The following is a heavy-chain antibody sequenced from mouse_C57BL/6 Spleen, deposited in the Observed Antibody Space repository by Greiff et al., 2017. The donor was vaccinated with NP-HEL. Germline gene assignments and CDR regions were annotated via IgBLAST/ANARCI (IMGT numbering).Heavy chain of an antibody. CDR2: INPYNGGT. J-gene: IGHJ4*01. CDR3: ARSGLDSSGYVDAMDY. D-gene: IGHD3-2*02. CDR1: GYTFTDYY. V-gene: IGHV1-19*01. Sequence: EVQLQQSGPVLVKPGASVKMSCKASGYTFTDYYMNWVKQSHGKSLEWIGVINPYNGGTSYNQKFKGKATLTVDKSSSTAYMELNSLTSEDSAVYYCARSGLDSSGYVDAMDYWGQGTSVTVSS.